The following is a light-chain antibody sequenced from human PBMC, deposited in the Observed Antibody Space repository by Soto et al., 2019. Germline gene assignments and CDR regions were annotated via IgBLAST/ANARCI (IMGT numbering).Light chain of an antibody. CDR1: SGHNTYA. J-gene: IGLJ3*02. CDR3: QTWGTGSWV. Sequence: QSVLTQSPSASASLGASVKLTCTLSSGHNTYAIAWHRQQPEKGPRYLMKLNSDGSHSKGDGIPDRFSGSSSGAERYLTISSLQSEDEADYYCQTWGTGSWVFGGGTQLTVL. CDR2: LNSDGSH. V-gene: IGLV4-69*01.